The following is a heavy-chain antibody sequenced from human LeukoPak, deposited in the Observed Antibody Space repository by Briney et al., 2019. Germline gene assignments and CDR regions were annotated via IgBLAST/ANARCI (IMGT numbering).Heavy chain of an antibody. V-gene: IGHV3-23*01. CDR3: ARASWVSSADAVR. D-gene: IGHD3-3*01. CDR1: GLSFTTFA. Sequence: GGSLTLSCTASGLSFTTFAMSWVRQAPARGPEWLSSMKGTGETFYADSVGGRFTLSRDDSRNTIYLQLTNLRVEDTAVYYCARASWVSSADAVRWGQGTVVTVSS. J-gene: IGHJ4*02. CDR2: MKGTGET.